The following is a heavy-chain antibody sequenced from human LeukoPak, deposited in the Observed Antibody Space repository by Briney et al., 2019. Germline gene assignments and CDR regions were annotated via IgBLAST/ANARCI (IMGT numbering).Heavy chain of an antibody. CDR1: GYSISSGYY. CDR3: ASTYYYGSGSYGY. D-gene: IGHD3-10*01. V-gene: IGHV4-38-2*01. J-gene: IGHJ4*02. Sequence: SETLSLTCAVSGYSISSGYYWGWIRQPPGKGLEWIGSIYHSGSTYYNPSLKSRVTISVDTSKNQFSLKLSSVTAADTAVYYCASTYYYGSGSYGYWGQGTLVTVSS. CDR2: IYHSGST.